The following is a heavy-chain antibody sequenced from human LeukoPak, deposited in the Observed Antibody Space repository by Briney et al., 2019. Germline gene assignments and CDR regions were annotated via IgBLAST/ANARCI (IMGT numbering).Heavy chain of an antibody. V-gene: IGHV1-69-2*01. CDR2: VDPKDGET. Sequence: VATVKISCKVSGYTFTDYYMHWVQQAPGKGLEWMGLVDPKDGETIYAEKFQGRVTITADTSTDTAYMELSSLRSEDTAVYYCATGLVVGASDAFDIWGQGTMVTVSS. D-gene: IGHD1-26*01. CDR1: GYTFTDYY. CDR3: ATGLVVGASDAFDI. J-gene: IGHJ3*02.